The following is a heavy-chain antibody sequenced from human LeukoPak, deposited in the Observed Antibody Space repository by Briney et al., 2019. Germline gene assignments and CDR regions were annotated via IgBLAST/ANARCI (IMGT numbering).Heavy chain of an antibody. CDR2: INPNSGGT. V-gene: IGHV1-2*02. CDR1: GYTFTGYY. J-gene: IGHJ4*02. D-gene: IGHD6-19*01. Sequence: GASVEVSCKASGYTFTGYYMHWVRQAPGQVLEWMGWINPNSGGTNYAQKFQGRVTMTRDTSISTAYMELSRLRSDDTAVYYCARVGVGSGWYLLDYWGQGTLVTVSS. CDR3: ARVGVGSGWYLLDY.